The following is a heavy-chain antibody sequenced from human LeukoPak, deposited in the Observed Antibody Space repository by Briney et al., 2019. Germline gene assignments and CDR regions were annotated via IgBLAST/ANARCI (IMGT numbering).Heavy chain of an antibody. D-gene: IGHD3-22*01. V-gene: IGHV4-34*01. CDR2: IHHSGST. CDR1: GGSFSGYY. CDR3: ARDSDKTYYYDSSGYGWDY. Sequence: SETLSLTCAVYGGSFSGYYWSWIRQPPGKGLECIGEIHHSGSTNYNPSLKSRVTLSVDTSKNQFSLKLSSVTAADTAVYYCARDSDKTYYYDSSGYGWDYWGQGTLVTVSS. J-gene: IGHJ4*02.